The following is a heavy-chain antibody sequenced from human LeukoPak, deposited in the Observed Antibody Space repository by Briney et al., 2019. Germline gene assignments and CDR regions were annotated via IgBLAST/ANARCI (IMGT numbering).Heavy chain of an antibody. J-gene: IGHJ5*02. CDR2: INHSGST. CDR1: GGSFSGYY. D-gene: IGHD5-12*01. V-gene: IGHV4-34*01. CDR3: AKDIVATNRKYNWFDP. Sequence: SETLSLTCAVYGGSFSGYYWSWIRQPPGKGLEWIGEINHSGSTNYNPPLKSRVTISVDTSKNQFSLKLSSVTAADTAVYYCAKDIVATNRKYNWFDPWGQGTLVTVSS.